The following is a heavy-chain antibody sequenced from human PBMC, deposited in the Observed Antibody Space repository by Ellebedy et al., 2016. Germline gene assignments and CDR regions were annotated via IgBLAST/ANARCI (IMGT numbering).Heavy chain of an antibody. D-gene: IGHD3-9*01. CDR3: AKDPWGSLVDWFDP. J-gene: IGHJ5*02. V-gene: IGHV3-23*01. CDR1: GFTFSSYA. CDR2: ISGSGGST. Sequence: GESLKISCAASGFTFSSYAMSWVRQAPGKGLEWVSAISGSGGSTYYADSVKGRFTISRENSKNTLYLQMNSLRAEDTAVYYCAKDPWGSLVDWFDPWGQGTLVTVSS.